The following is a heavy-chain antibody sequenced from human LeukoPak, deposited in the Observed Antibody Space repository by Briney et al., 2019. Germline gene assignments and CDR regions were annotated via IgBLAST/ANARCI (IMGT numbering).Heavy chain of an antibody. J-gene: IGHJ4*02. D-gene: IGHD2-15*01. Sequence: GGSLRLSCAASGFTFSDYVMIWVRQAPGKGLEWVSGITVSGDRTYYADSVQGRFTMSRDNSKNTVYLQMNSLRVDDTAVYYCARRDIVVIVSASDYWGQGTLITVSS. V-gene: IGHV3-23*01. CDR2: ITVSGDRT. CDR3: ARRDIVVIVSASDY. CDR1: GFTFSDYV.